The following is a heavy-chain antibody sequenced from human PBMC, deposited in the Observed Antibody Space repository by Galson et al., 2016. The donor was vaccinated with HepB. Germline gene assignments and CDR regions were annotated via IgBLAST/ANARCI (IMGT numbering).Heavy chain of an antibody. CDR2: INAYNGNT. Sequence: SVKVFCKASGFTFTAYGISWVRQAPGQGLEWMGWINAYNGNTNYAQSFQGRVTMTTDTSTGTAYMELWNLRSDDTALYYCARVLGGYDFYPWGQGTLVTVPS. D-gene: IGHD5-12*01. J-gene: IGHJ5*02. CDR1: GFTFTAYG. CDR3: ARVLGGYDFYP. V-gene: IGHV1-18*01.